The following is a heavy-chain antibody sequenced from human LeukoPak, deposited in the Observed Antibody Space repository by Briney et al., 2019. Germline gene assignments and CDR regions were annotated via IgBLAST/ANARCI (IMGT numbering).Heavy chain of an antibody. J-gene: IGHJ4*02. CDR1: GGSISSYY. D-gene: IGHD2-21*02. V-gene: IGHV4-59*01. Sequence: PSETLSLTCTVSGGSISSYYWSWIRQPPGKGLEWIGYIYYSGSTNYNPSLKSRVTISVDTSKNQFSLKLSSVTAADTAVYYCAREETAVFDYWGQGTLVTVSS. CDR2: IYYSGST. CDR3: AREETAVFDY.